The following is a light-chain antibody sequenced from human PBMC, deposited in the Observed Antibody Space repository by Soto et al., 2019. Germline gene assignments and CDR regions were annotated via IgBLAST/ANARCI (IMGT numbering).Light chain of an antibody. CDR2: DAS. J-gene: IGKJ4*01. V-gene: IGKV3-20*01. CDR1: QSLLHSNGYNY. CDR3: QQFSSYPLT. Sequence: DIVMTQSPLSLPVTPGEPASISFLSSQSLLHSNGYNYLAFYQQKPGQAPRLLIYDASSRATGIPDRFSGGGSGTDFTLTISRLEPEDFAVYYCQQFSSYPLTFGGVTKV.